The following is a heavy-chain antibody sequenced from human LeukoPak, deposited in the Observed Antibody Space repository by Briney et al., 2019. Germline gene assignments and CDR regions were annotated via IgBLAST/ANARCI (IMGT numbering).Heavy chain of an antibody. CDR3: ASDCSSTSCYRQFDY. CDR1: GYTFTGYY. Sequence: ASVKVSCKASGYTFTGYYMHWVRQAPGQGLERMGWINPNSGGTNYAQKFQDRVTMTRDTSISTAHMELSRLRSDDTAVYYCASDCSSTSCYRQFDYWGQGTLVTVSS. CDR2: INPNSGGT. J-gene: IGHJ4*02. V-gene: IGHV1-2*02. D-gene: IGHD2-2*02.